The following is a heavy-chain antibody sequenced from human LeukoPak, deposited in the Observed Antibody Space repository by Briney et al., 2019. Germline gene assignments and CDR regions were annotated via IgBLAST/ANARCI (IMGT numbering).Heavy chain of an antibody. D-gene: IGHD3-22*01. CDR3: ARELAWEYYCDSSGYYPNFDY. V-gene: IGHV3-30*02. J-gene: IGHJ4*02. CDR2: IRYDGSNK. CDR1: GVTFSSYG. Sequence: GGSLRLSCAASGVTFSSYGMHWVRQAPGKGLEWVAFIRYDGSNKYYADSVKGRFTISRDNSENTLYLQMNSLRAEDTAVYYCARELAWEYYCDSSGYYPNFDYWGQGTLVTVSS.